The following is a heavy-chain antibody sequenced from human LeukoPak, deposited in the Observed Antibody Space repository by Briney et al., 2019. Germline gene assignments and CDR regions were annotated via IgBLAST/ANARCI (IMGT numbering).Heavy chain of an antibody. CDR3: VREARGYHYTYFDY. CDR2: VSAGHHA. CDR1: GFTLGGHD. D-gene: IGHD5-18*01. J-gene: IGHJ4*02. Sequence: GGPLRLSCTASGFTLGGHDMHWVRQTTGDGLEWVAAVSAGHHAFYAGSVKGRFTVSREDAKNSLYLQMNSLRAGDTAVYYCVREARGYHYTYFDYWGQGSLVTVSS. V-gene: IGHV3-13*01.